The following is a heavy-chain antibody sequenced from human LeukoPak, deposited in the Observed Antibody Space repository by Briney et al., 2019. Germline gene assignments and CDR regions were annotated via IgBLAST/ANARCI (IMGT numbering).Heavy chain of an antibody. CDR2: ISSTGSYI. J-gene: IGHJ4*02. CDR3: ARDYYGSEGSEV. CDR1: GFSFRSYS. D-gene: IGHD3-10*01. V-gene: IGHV3-21*01. Sequence: GGSLRLSCAASGFSFRSYSMNWVRQAPGKGLKWVSSISSTGSYIYYADSVKGRFTISRDNAKNSLYLQMNSLRAEDTAVYYCARDYYGSEGSEVWGQGTLVTVSS.